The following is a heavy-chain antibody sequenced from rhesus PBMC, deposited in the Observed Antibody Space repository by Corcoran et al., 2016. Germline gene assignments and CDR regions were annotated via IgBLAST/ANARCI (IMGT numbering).Heavy chain of an antibody. CDR2: INAKSGRP. CDR1: GGSFSSHW. D-gene: IGHD6-31*01. V-gene: IGHV4-80*01. Sequence: QVQLQESGPGLVKPSETLSLTCAVAGGSFSSHWWNWIRQPPGKGLEWIGEINAKSGRPNCNPTLQLPFTLSKDPPKHQFSWKLSSVTAADTAVYYCASRDYSSSWYYFDYWGQGVLVTVSS. J-gene: IGHJ4*01. CDR3: ASRDYSSSWYYFDY.